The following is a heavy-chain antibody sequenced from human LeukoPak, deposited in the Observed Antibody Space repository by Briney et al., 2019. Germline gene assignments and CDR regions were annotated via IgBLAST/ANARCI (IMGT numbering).Heavy chain of an antibody. Sequence: GGSLRLSCAASGFTFSRYDMHWVRQAPGKGLEWVAVTSPDGNEKYYADSVKGRFTISRDNSKNTVFLQMNSLSTEDTAVYSRFTGSAYYYDSWGQGTLVTVSS. J-gene: IGHJ5*01. CDR3: FTGSAYYYDS. CDR1: GFTFSRYD. CDR2: TSPDGNEK. V-gene: IGHV3-30*01. D-gene: IGHD3-22*01.